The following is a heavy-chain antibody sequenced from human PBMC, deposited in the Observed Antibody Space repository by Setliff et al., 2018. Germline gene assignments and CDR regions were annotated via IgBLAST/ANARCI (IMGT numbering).Heavy chain of an antibody. Sequence: TLSLTCAVSGGSISSGSYYWRWIRQPAGKGLEWVGRLHTSGSTNYNPSLKSRVTISVDTSKNQFSLKVTSVTAADTAGYFCARDNTIVGATDYWGLGTLVTVSS. CDR2: LHTSGST. D-gene: IGHD1-26*01. CDR3: ARDNTIVGATDY. CDR1: GGSISSGSYY. V-gene: IGHV4-61*02. J-gene: IGHJ4*02.